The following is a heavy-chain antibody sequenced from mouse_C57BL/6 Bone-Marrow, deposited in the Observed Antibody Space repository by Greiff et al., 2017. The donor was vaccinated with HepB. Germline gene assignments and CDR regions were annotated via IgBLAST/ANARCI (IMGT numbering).Heavy chain of an antibody. V-gene: IGHV5-12*01. Sequence: EVKVVESGGGLVQPGGSLKLSCAASGFTFSDYYMYWVRQTPEKRLEWVAYISNGGGSTYYPDTVKGRFTISRDNAKNTLYLQMSRLKSEDTAMYYCARQSYYGNYGGYAMDYWGQGTSVTVSS. CDR1: GFTFSDYY. CDR3: ARQSYYGNYGGYAMDY. CDR2: ISNGGGST. J-gene: IGHJ4*01. D-gene: IGHD2-1*01.